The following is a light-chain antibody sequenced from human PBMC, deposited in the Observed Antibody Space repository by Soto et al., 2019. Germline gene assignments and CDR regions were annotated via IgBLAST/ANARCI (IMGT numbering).Light chain of an antibody. CDR2: GNS. Sequence: QSVLTQPPSVSGAPGQRVTISCTGSSSNIGAGYDVHWYQQLPGTAPKLLIYGNSNRPSGVPDRFSGSKSGTSASLAITGLQAEDDADYDCQSYDSSLSSVLFGGGTQLTVL. CDR3: QSYDSSLSSVL. J-gene: IGLJ2*01. CDR1: SSNIGAGYD. V-gene: IGLV1-40*01.